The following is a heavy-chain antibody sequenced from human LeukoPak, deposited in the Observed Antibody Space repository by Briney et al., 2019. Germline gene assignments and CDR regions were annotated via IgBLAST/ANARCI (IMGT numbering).Heavy chain of an antibody. CDR2: INHSGSN. CDR3: ARGGRGYCSGGSCYIGN. CDR1: GGSFSGYY. V-gene: IGHV4-34*01. Sequence: SETLSLTCAVYGGSFSGYYWSWIRQPPGKGLEWIGEINHSGSNNYNPSLKSRVTISVNTSKNQFSLKLSSVTAADTAVYYCARGGRGYCSGGSCYIGNWGQGTLVTVSS. D-gene: IGHD2-15*01. J-gene: IGHJ4*02.